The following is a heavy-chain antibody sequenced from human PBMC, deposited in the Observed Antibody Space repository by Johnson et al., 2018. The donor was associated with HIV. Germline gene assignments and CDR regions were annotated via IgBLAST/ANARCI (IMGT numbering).Heavy chain of an antibody. J-gene: IGHJ3*01. CDR3: ARAYSDISGYYPHAFHV. V-gene: IGHV3-66*01. D-gene: IGHD3-22*01. CDR1: GFSFSDYY. CDR2: IYSGGNT. Sequence: VQLVESGGGLVQPGGSLRLSCAASGFSFSDYYMNWIRQAPGKGLEWVSLIYSGGNTYHADSVMGRFTISRDKSENTVYLQMNRLRAEDTAVYFCARAYSDISGYYPHAFHVWGQGTVVIVSS.